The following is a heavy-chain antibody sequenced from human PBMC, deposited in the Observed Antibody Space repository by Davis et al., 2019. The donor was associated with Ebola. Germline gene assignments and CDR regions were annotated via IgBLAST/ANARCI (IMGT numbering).Heavy chain of an antibody. D-gene: IGHD4-11*01. CDR3: AKVQYSNYVTFDY. V-gene: IGHV3-7*03. CDR1: GFNVSGNY. J-gene: IGHJ5*01. Sequence: GGSLRLSCTASGFNVSGNYMTWVRQAPGKGLEWVANIKQDGSEKYYVDSVKGRFTISRDNAQNSLFLQMNNLRAEDTAVYYCAKVQYSNYVTFDYWGQGTLVTVSS. CDR2: IKQDGSEK.